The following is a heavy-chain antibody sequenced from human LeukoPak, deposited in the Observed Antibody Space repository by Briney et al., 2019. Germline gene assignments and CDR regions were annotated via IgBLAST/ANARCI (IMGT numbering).Heavy chain of an antibody. V-gene: IGHV4-59*08. J-gene: IGHJ4*02. CDR3: ARHVKNWGSDGRLDH. D-gene: IGHD7-27*01. CDR2: IYSSAGT. Sequence: PSETLSLTCTVSGGSISSYYWSWIRQPPGKGLEWIAYIYSSAGTNYNPSLKSRVTISADMSKNQFYLKLNSVTAADTAVYYCARHVKNWGSDGRLDHWGQGTLVTVSS. CDR1: GGSISSYY.